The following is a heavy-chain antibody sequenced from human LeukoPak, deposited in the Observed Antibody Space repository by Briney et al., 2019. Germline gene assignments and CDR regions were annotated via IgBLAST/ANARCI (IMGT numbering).Heavy chain of an antibody. J-gene: IGHJ4*02. Sequence: GGSLRLSCAASGFTFSSYAMSWVRQAPGKGLEWVSAISGSGGSTYYADSVKGRFTISRDNPKNTLYLQMISLRAEDTAVYYCAKEAGYCSSISCSQFDYWGQGTLVTVSS. D-gene: IGHD2-2*01. CDR1: GFTFSSYA. V-gene: IGHV3-23*01. CDR2: ISGSGGST. CDR3: AKEAGYCSSISCSQFDY.